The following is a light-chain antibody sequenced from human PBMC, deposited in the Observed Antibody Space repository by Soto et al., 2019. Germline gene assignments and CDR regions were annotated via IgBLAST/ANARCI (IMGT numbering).Light chain of an antibody. CDR1: QGIYNY. V-gene: IGKV1-27*01. CDR3: QKYDSVPFT. CDR2: AAS. J-gene: IGKJ3*01. Sequence: DIQMTQSPPSLSASVGDRVTITCRASQGIYNYLAWYQQKPGKVPKLLIYAASTLLSGVPSRFSGRGSGTDFTLTISSLQPEDVATYYCQKYDSVPFTFGPGTTVDIK.